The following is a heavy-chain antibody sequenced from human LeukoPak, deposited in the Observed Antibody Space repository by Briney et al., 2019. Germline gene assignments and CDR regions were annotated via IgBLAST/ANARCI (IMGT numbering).Heavy chain of an antibody. D-gene: IGHD3-3*01. Sequence: ASVKVSCKASGYTFTGYYMHWVRQAPGQGLEWMGRINPNSGGTNYAQKFQGRVTMTRDTPISTAYMELSRLRSDDTAVYYCARGFGVAGDFDYWGQGTLVTVSS. V-gene: IGHV1-2*06. J-gene: IGHJ4*02. CDR2: INPNSGGT. CDR3: ARGFGVAGDFDY. CDR1: GYTFTGYY.